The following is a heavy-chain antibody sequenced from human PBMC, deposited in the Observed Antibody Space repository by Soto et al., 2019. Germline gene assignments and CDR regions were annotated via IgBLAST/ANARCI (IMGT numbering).Heavy chain of an antibody. D-gene: IGHD4-17*01. J-gene: IGHJ4*02. V-gene: IGHV4-30-4*01. CDR3: ARVLATVTTGAFDY. CDR1: GGSISSGDYY. CDR2: IYYSGST. Sequence: PSETLSLTCTVSGGSISSGDYYWSWIRQPPGKGLEWIGYIYYSGSTYYNPSLKSRVTISVDTSKNQFSLKLSSVTAADTAVYYCARVLATVTTGAFDYWGQGTLVTVSS.